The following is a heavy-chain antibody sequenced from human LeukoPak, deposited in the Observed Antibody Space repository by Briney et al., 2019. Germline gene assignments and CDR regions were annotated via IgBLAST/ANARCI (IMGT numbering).Heavy chain of an antibody. CDR3: ARGGSTYYDNSEVDY. D-gene: IGHD3-22*01. V-gene: IGHV4-59*08. J-gene: IGHJ4*02. CDR2: IYYSGST. Sequence: PSETLSLTCTVSGGSISRYHWSWIRQPPGKGLEWIGCIYYSGSTNYNPSLKSRVTISVDTSKNQFSLKLSSVTAADTAVYYCARGGSTYYDNSEVDYWGQGTLVTVSS. CDR1: GGSISRYH.